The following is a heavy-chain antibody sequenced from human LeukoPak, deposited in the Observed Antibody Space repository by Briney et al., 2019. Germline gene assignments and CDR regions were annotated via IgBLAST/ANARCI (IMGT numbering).Heavy chain of an antibody. CDR1: GFTFNTYA. D-gene: IGHD1-26*01. V-gene: IGHV3-30-3*01. CDR3: AKDRSSGSYPAHSDY. Sequence: GGSLRLSCAASGFTFNTYAMHWVRQAPGKGLEWVAVLAYDGDNKFYADSVRGRFTISRDNSKNTLYLQMNSLRAEDTAVYYCAKDRSSGSYPAHSDYWSQGTLVTVSS. J-gene: IGHJ4*02. CDR2: LAYDGDNK.